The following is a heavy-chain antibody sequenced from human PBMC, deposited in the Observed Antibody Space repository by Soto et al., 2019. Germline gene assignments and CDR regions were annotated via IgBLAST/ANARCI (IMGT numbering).Heavy chain of an antibody. CDR1: GFTFSSYA. Sequence: PGGSLRLSCAASGFTFSSYAMSWVRQAPGKGLEWVSAISGSGGSTYYADSVKGRFTISRDNSKNTLYLQMNSLRAEDTAVYYCAKGPLVPLYYYDSSGYYFDYWGQGTLVTVS. V-gene: IGHV3-23*01. D-gene: IGHD3-22*01. CDR3: AKGPLVPLYYYDSSGYYFDY. CDR2: ISGSGGST. J-gene: IGHJ4*02.